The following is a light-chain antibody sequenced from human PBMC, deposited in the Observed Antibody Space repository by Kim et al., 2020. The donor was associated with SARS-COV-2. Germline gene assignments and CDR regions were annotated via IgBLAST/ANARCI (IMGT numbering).Light chain of an antibody. CDR2: INN. V-gene: IGLV1-44*01. CDR1: SSNIRSNT. Sequence: QSVLTQPPSASGTPGQKVTISCSGSSSNIRSNTVNWYQQLPGTAPKLLIYINNQRPSGVRDRFSGSKSGTSASLAISGLQSEDGADYYCAAWDDSLNGPVFGGGTQLTVL. CDR3: AAWDDSLNGPV. J-gene: IGLJ3*02.